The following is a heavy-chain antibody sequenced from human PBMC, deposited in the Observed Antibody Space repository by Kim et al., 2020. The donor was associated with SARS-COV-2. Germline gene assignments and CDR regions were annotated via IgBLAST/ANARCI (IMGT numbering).Heavy chain of an antibody. V-gene: IGHV3-21*01. Sequence: GGSLRLSCLTSGFTFKNYAVHWVRQAPGKGLEWVSYISYTGSHTFVADSMKGRFFSSRDNVENSLHLQMNNLRVDDTAVYFCAVEIGTARFDFWGLGTLVTVAS. D-gene: IGHD1-7*01. CDR1: GFTFKNYA. CDR2: ISYTGSHT. J-gene: IGHJ4*02. CDR3: AVEIGTARFDF.